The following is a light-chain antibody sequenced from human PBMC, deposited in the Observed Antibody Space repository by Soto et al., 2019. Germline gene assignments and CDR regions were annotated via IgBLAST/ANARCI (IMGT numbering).Light chain of an antibody. Sequence: EILLTQSPDSLSLSPGDRATLSCRASQSFSSTFFAWYQQKPGQAPRLLIYGASSRATGIPDRFSGSGSGTVFTLTISRLDPEDFAVYYCQQYASSVTFGQGTKVEIK. CDR1: QSFSSTF. J-gene: IGKJ1*01. CDR3: QQYASSVT. CDR2: GAS. V-gene: IGKV3-20*01.